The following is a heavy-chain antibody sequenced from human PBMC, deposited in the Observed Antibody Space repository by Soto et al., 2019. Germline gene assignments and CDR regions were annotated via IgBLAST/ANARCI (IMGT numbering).Heavy chain of an antibody. D-gene: IGHD6-6*01. CDR3: AHSRYSRSSFDY. J-gene: IGHJ4*02. CDR1: GFSLTSNDVG. CDR2: IYWDNDK. Sequence: SGPTLVNPTQTLTLTCTFSGFSLTSNDVGVGWIRQPPGKALEWLALIYWDNDKRYSPSLKSRLTITKDTSKNQVVLRMTNMDPVDTATYYCAHSRYSRSSFDYWGQGTLVTVSS. V-gene: IGHV2-5*02.